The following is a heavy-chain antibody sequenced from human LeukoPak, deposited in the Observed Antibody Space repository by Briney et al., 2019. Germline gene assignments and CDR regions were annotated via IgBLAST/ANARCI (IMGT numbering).Heavy chain of an antibody. Sequence: SQTLSLTCTVSGGSISSGGYYWSWIRQPPGKGLEWIGYIYHSGSTNYNPSLKSRVTISVDTSKNQFSLKLSSVTAADTAVYYCARRTRTNWNWFDPWGQGTLVTVSS. V-gene: IGHV4-30-2*01. CDR1: GGSISSGGYY. J-gene: IGHJ5*02. CDR2: IYHSGST. CDR3: ARRTRTNWNWFDP. D-gene: IGHD1-1*01.